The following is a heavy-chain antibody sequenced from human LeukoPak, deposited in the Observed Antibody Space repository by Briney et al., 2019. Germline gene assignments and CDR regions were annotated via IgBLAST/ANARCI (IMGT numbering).Heavy chain of an antibody. CDR1: GGSINNGGYY. CDR2: IYYSGST. J-gene: IGHJ4*02. CDR3: AGRDVSEGIAAAGKV. Sequence: SETLSLTCTVSGGSINNGGYYWSWIRQHPGKGLEWIGYIYYSGSTNYNPSLKSRVTISVDTSKNQFSLKLSSVAAADTAVYYCAGRDVSEGIAAAGKVWGQGTLVTVSS. V-gene: IGHV4-61*08. D-gene: IGHD6-13*01.